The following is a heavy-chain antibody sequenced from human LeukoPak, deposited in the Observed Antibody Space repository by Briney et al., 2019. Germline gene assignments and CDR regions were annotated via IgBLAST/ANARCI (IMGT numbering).Heavy chain of an antibody. J-gene: IGHJ5*02. D-gene: IGHD6-13*01. CDR3: ARGTDSSSDWFDP. V-gene: IGHV4-30-2*01. Sequence: SETLSLTCTVSGGSISSSGYYWSWIRQPPGKGLEWIGYIYHSGSTYYNPSLKSRVTISVDRSKNQFSLKLSSVTAADTAVYYCARGTDSSSDWFDPWGQGTLVTVSS. CDR1: GGSISSSGYY. CDR2: IYHSGST.